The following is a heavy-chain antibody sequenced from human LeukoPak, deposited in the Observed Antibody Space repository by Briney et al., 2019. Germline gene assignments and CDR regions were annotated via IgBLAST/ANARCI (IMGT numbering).Heavy chain of an antibody. V-gene: IGHV3-53*01. CDR2: LYIGGNT. CDR1: GFSVSSNY. Sequence: GGSLRLSCVASGFSVSSNYMAWVRQAPGKGLEWVSVLYIGGNTYYGDFVKGRFTISRDNFRNTLYLQMNSLRVDDTAVYYCARELAVGAITEYFQDWGQGTLVTVSS. CDR3: ARELAVGAITEYFQD. J-gene: IGHJ1*01. D-gene: IGHD1-26*01.